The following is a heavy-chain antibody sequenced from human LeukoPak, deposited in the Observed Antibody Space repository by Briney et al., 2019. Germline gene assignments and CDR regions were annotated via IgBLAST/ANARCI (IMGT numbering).Heavy chain of an antibody. J-gene: IGHJ2*01. Sequence: SETLSLTCSVSWGSISSSNNYWGWIRQPPGKGLEWIGSMCNSGSTCYNPSLKSRVTISIDTSKNQFSLKLSSVTAADTAVYYCARHGWHAWYFDLWGRGTLVTVSS. CDR2: MCNSGST. CDR3: ARHGWHAWYFDL. D-gene: IGHD6-19*01. V-gene: IGHV4-39*07. CDR1: WGSISSSNNY.